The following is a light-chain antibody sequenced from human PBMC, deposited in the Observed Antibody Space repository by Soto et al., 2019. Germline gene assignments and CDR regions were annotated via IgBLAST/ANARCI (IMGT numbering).Light chain of an antibody. V-gene: IGKV3-11*01. CDR3: QQRSNWPPWT. Sequence: EIVLTQSPATLSLSPGERATLSCRASQSVSSYLACYQQKPGQAPRLLIYDASNRTTGIPARFRGSGSGTNFTPTISSLEPEDFAVYYCQQRSNWPPWTFGQGTKVEIK. CDR2: DAS. CDR1: QSVSSY. J-gene: IGKJ1*01.